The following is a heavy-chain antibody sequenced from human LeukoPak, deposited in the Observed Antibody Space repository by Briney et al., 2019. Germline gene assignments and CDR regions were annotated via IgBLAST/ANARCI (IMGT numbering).Heavy chain of an antibody. CDR2: IYTSGST. CDR1: GGSFSGYY. D-gene: IGHD6-19*01. CDR3: AREPSSGWFWYFDY. V-gene: IGHV4-4*07. J-gene: IGHJ4*02. Sequence: SETLSLTCAVYGGSFSGYYWSLIRRPAGKGLEWIGRIYTSGSTNYNPSLKSRVTMSVDTSKNQFSLKLSSVTAADTAVYYCAREPSSGWFWYFDYWGQGTLVTVSS.